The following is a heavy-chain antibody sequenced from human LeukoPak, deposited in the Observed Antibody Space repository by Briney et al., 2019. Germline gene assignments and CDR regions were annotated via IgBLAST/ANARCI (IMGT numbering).Heavy chain of an antibody. CDR2: ISSSGSTI. J-gene: IGHJ4*02. Sequence: PGGSLRLSCAASGFTFSSYEMNWVRQAPGKGLEWGSYISSSGSTIYYADSVKGRFTISRDNAKNSLYLQMNSLRAEDTTVYYCARAMITFGGVIVPFDYWGQGTLVTVSS. D-gene: IGHD3-16*02. CDR3: ARAMITFGGVIVPFDY. CDR1: GFTFSSYE. V-gene: IGHV3-48*03.